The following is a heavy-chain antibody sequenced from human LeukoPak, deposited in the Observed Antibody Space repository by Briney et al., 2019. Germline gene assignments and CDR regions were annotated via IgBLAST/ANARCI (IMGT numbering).Heavy chain of an antibody. CDR1: GFTFSTFS. CDR2: ILYDGSTQ. J-gene: IGHJ4*02. D-gene: IGHD3-10*01. Sequence: GRSLRLSCAASGFTFSTFSMHWVRQAPGKGLEWVAVILYDGSTQYYADSVRGRFTASRDNSKDTLYLQMNSLRAEDTAVYYCARDRRRYYGSGSNFDYWGQGTLVTVSS. V-gene: IGHV3-30*04. CDR3: ARDRRRYYGSGSNFDY.